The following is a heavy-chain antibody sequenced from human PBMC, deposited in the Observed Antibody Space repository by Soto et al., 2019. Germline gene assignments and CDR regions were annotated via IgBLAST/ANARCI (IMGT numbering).Heavy chain of an antibody. Sequence: QVQLVQSGAEVKKPGASVKVSCKASGYTFTSYAISWVRQATGQGLEWMGWISAYNGNTNYAQTLQGIVSMTTDTSTTPAYMELRSMRSDDTAVYYCARSGAPAGYWGQGTRVTVSS. CDR2: ISAYNGNT. D-gene: IGHD3-10*01. CDR1: GYTFTSYA. V-gene: IGHV1-18*01. CDR3: ARSGAPAGY. J-gene: IGHJ4*02.